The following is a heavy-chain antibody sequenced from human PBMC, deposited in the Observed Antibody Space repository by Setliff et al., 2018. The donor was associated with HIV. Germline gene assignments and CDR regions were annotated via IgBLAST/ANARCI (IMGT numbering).Heavy chain of an antibody. V-gene: IGHV3-15*01. CDR2: IKSKADGETT. CDR3: TTTLRSTTSGPH. D-gene: IGHD2-2*01. Sequence: PGGSLRLSCTASGFTFGDYAMSWVRQAPGKGLEWVGRIKSKADGETTDYAAPVKGRFTFARDDSKNTLYLQMNSLKTEDTAVYYCTTTLRSTTSGPHWGQGTLVTVSS. CDR1: GFTFGDYA. J-gene: IGHJ4*02.